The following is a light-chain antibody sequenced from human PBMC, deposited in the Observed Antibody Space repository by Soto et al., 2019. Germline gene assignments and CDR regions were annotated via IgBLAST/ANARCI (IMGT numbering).Light chain of an antibody. J-gene: IGLJ1*01. Sequence: QSVLTQPRSVSGSPGQSVTISCTGTSGDVGGYNCVSWYQQHPGKAPQLIIFDVTQRPSGVPDRFSGSKSENTASLSTSGLQAEDEADYYCCSHSATYTFVFGTGTKVTVL. CDR1: SGDVGGYNC. CDR2: DVT. V-gene: IGLV2-11*01. CDR3: CSHSATYTFV.